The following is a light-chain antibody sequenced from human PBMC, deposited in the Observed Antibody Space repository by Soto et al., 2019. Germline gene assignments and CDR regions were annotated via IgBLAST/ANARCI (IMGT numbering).Light chain of an antibody. Sequence: EIVMTQSPATLSVSPGERVTLSCRASQSITSTLAWYQQKPGQAPRLLIYGASARAAGVPDRFSVSGSGTDFTLTISSLQSEDFAVYYCQQFSNNHWPPYTFGQGPKVDIK. CDR1: QSITST. V-gene: IGKV3-15*01. J-gene: IGKJ2*01. CDR3: QQFSNNHWPPYT. CDR2: GAS.